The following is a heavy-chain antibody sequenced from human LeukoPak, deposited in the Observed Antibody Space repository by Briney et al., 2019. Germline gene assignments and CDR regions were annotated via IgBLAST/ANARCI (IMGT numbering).Heavy chain of an antibody. D-gene: IGHD3-22*01. CDR2: IKSDGST. J-gene: IGHJ1*01. CDR1: GFTFSSYW. V-gene: IGHV3-74*01. Sequence: GGSLRLSCAAPGFTFSSYWMHWVRHAPGKGLWWVSRIKSDGSTNYADSVKGRFTISRDNAKNTVSLQMNSLRAEDTGVYYCARAPSEIGGYYPEYFRHWGQGTLVTVSS. CDR3: ARAPSEIGGYYPEYFRH.